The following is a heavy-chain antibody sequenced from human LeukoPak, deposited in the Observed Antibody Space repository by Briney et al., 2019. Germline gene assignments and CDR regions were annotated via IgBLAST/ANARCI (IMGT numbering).Heavy chain of an antibody. CDR3: ARGPPDRVVPAASGNNWFDP. V-gene: IGHV4-4*07. D-gene: IGHD2-2*01. CDR1: GGSISSYY. Sequence: SETLSLTCTVSGGSISSYYWSWIRQPAGKGLEWIGRIYTSGSTNYNPSLKSRVTMSVDTSKNQFSLKLSSVTAADTAVYYCARGPPDRVVPAASGNNWFDPWGQGTLVTVSS. CDR2: IYTSGST. J-gene: IGHJ5*02.